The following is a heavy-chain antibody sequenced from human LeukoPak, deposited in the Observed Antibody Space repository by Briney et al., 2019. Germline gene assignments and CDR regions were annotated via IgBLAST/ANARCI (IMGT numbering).Heavy chain of an antibody. V-gene: IGHV3-74*01. Sequence: GGSLRLSCAVSGFTFSNYWMHWVRQAPGKGLVWVSRINIDGSAADYADSVKGRFTISRDNSKNTLYLQMNSLRAEDTAVYYCAKVGYSYGSDYWGQGTLVTVSS. D-gene: IGHD5-18*01. CDR1: GFTFSNYW. CDR3: AKVGYSYGSDY. J-gene: IGHJ4*02. CDR2: INIDGSAA.